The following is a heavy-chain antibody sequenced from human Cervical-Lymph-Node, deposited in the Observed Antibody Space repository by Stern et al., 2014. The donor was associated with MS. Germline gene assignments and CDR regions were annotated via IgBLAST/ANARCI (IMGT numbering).Heavy chain of an antibody. D-gene: IGHD6-13*01. CDR2: IVPMFGTP. Sequence: VPLEESGAEVKKPGSSVKVSCKASGDTFSINSISWVRQAPGQGLEWMGGIVPMFGTPNYAQKFQGRVTTTADESTSTAYMELSGLTSEDTAVYYCARDQGGIAAYWGQGTLVTVSS. CDR3: ARDQGGIAAY. J-gene: IGHJ4*02. CDR1: GDTFSINS. V-gene: IGHV1-69*01.